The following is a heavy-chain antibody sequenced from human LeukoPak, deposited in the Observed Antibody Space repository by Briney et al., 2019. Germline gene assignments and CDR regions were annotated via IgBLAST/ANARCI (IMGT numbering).Heavy chain of an antibody. Sequence: PSETLSLTCTVSGDSISSGDYYWSWIRQPPGKGLEWIGNIYYSGSTYYNPSLRSRVTISIDTSKNQFSLKMSSVTAADTAVYYCARLPIDSSGYYRYYFDYWGQGTLVTVSS. V-gene: IGHV4-30-4*01. J-gene: IGHJ4*02. CDR3: ARLPIDSSGYYRYYFDY. CDR2: IYYSGST. CDR1: GDSISSGDYY. D-gene: IGHD3-22*01.